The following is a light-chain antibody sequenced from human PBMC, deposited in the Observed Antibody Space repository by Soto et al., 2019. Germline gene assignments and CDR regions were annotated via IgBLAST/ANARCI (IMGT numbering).Light chain of an antibody. CDR1: QSINTY. J-gene: IGKJ4*01. Sequence: DIQMTQSPSSLSASVGDRVIITCRASQSINTYLNWYQQKPGKAPELLIYAASSFQSGVPSRFSGGGSGTDFTLTISSLQPEDFATYYCQQSFSTPRTFGGGTKVEIK. V-gene: IGKV1-39*01. CDR2: AAS. CDR3: QQSFSTPRT.